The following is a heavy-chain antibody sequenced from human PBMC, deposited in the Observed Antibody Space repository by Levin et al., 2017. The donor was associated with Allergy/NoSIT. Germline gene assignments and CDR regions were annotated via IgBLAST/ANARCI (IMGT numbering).Heavy chain of an antibody. J-gene: IGHJ4*02. CDR3: ASAPSDWDPLAPFDY. V-gene: IGHV1-2*06. CDR1: GYTFSDFY. Sequence: GESLKISCKASGYTFSDFYMHWVRQAPGQGLEWVGRIIPNGGGTIYAQNFQGRVTMTTDTSISTAYMELNSLTSDDTAVYSCASAPSDWDPLAPFDYWGQGTLVTVSP. D-gene: IGHD3/OR15-3a*01. CDR2: IIPNGGGT.